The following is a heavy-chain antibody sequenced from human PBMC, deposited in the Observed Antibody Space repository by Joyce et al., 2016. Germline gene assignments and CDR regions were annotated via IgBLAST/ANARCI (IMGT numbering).Heavy chain of an antibody. CDR3: AREMGPGSIPFNYNYYYAMDV. D-gene: IGHD2-21*01. CDR2: SNPKNGGT. Sequence: QVQLVQSVAEVKKPGASVRVSCKTSGYTFASKHVHWVRQAPGQGLEWMGWSNPKNGGTNEVQKFQGRVTMTRDTSISTVYMELSRLTSDDTAVYYCAREMGPGSIPFNYNYYYAMDVWGQGTTVTVSS. CDR1: GYTFASKH. J-gene: IGHJ6*01. V-gene: IGHV1-2*02.